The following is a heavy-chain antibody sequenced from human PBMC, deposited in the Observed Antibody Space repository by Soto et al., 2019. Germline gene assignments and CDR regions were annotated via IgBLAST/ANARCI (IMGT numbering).Heavy chain of an antibody. CDR1: GGSISSGGYY. D-gene: IGHD3-10*01. CDR3: ATYGSGTYKPTTFDY. V-gene: IGHV4-31*03. Sequence: QVQLQESGPGLVKPSQTLSLTCTVSGGSISSGGYYWSWIRQHPGKGLEWIGYIYYSGSSYCNPSLKSRVTISVDTSKNPFSLKLSYVTAADTAVYYCATYGSGTYKPTTFDYWGEGTLVTVSS. CDR2: IYYSGSS. J-gene: IGHJ4*02.